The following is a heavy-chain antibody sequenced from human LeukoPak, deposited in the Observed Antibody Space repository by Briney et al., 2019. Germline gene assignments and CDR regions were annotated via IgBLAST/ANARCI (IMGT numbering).Heavy chain of an antibody. D-gene: IGHD6-13*01. CDR1: GLTFSSYA. Sequence: PGGSLRLSCAVSGLTFSSYAFHWVRQAPGKGLEWVSFISYDGSNKYYADSVKGRFTISRDTSKNTLYLQMNRLRPDDTAVYFCANGRSWGGYHYGLDVWGQGTTVTVSS. CDR3: ANGRSWGGYHYGLDV. V-gene: IGHV3-30*18. J-gene: IGHJ6*02. CDR2: ISYDGSNK.